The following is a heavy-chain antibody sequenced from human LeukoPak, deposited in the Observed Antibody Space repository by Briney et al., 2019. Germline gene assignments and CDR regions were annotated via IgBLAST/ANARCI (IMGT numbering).Heavy chain of an antibody. CDR2: ISSTSSYT. V-gene: IGHV3-11*05. Sequence: GGPLRLSCAASGFTFSDYYMNWIRQAPGKGLEWVSYISSTSSYTNYADSVKGRFTISRDNAKNSLYLQLNSLRAEDTAVYYCARENGTSTTFHYWGQGTLVTVSS. J-gene: IGHJ4*02. D-gene: IGHD2-2*01. CDR3: ARENGTSTTFHY. CDR1: GFTFSDYY.